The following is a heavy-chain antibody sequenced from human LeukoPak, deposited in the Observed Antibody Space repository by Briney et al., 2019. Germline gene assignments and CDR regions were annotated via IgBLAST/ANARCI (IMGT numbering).Heavy chain of an antibody. CDR2: IIPILGIA. Sequence: SVKVSCKASGSTFSSYAISWLRQAPGQGLEWMGRIIPILGIANYAQKFQGRVTITADKSTSTAYMELSSLRSEDTAVYYCAREEQLDYYYGMDVWGQGTTVTVSS. CDR3: AREEQLDYYYGMDV. J-gene: IGHJ6*02. CDR1: GSTFSSYA. V-gene: IGHV1-69*04. D-gene: IGHD6-13*01.